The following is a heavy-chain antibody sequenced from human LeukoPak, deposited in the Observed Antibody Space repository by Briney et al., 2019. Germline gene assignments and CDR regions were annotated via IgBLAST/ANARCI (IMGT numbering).Heavy chain of an antibody. D-gene: IGHD6-19*01. Sequence: GGSLRLSCATSGLTFTNAWMSWFRQAPGKGLEWVSCISSSSSTIYYADSVKGRFTISRDNAKNSLYLQMNSLRAEDTAVYYCAREQWLVPFDYWGQGTLVTVSS. V-gene: IGHV3-48*01. J-gene: IGHJ4*02. CDR1: GLTFTNAW. CDR3: AREQWLVPFDY. CDR2: ISSSSSTI.